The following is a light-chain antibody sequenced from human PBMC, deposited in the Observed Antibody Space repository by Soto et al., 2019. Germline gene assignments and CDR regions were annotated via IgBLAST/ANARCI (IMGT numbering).Light chain of an antibody. Sequence: EIVMTQSPATLSVSPGERATLSCRASQSVSSNLAWYQQKPGQAPRLLLYGTSTRATGIPARFSGSGSGTEFTLTISSLQSEDFAVYYCQQYNTWRQITFGQGTRLEIK. CDR2: GTS. CDR3: QQYNTWRQIT. CDR1: QSVSSN. J-gene: IGKJ5*01. V-gene: IGKV3-15*01.